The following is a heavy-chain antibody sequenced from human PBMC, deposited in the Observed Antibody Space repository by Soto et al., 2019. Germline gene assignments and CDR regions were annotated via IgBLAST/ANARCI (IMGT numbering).Heavy chain of an antibody. J-gene: IGHJ6*02. D-gene: IGHD1-1*01. CDR1: GYTFTSYY. Sequence: ASVKVSCKASGYTFTSYYMHWVRQAPGQGLEWMGIINPSGGSTSYAQRFQGRVTMTRDTSTSTVYMELSSLRSEDTAVYYCARDLALRLESRRGAYYYYGMDVWGQGTTVTVSS. V-gene: IGHV1-46*01. CDR3: ARDLALRLESRRGAYYYYGMDV. CDR2: INPSGGST.